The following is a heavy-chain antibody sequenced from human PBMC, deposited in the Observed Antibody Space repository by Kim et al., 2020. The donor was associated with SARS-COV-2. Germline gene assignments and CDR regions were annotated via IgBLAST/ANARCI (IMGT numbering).Heavy chain of an antibody. CDR3: ASSLLGADAFDI. D-gene: IGHD1-26*01. Sequence: GYAQKFQGRVTMTRNTSISTAYMELSSLRSEDTAVYYCASSLLGADAFDIWGQGTMVTVSS. J-gene: IGHJ3*02. V-gene: IGHV1-8*01.